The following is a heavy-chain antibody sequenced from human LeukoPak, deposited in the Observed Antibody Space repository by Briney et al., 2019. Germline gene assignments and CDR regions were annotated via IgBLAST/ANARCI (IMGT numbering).Heavy chain of an antibody. CDR2: IYYSGST. V-gene: IGHV4-59*01. D-gene: IGHD5-18*01. CDR1: GGSISSYY. J-gene: IGHJ5*02. CDR3: ARDLGRYSYGLGPWFDP. Sequence: SETLSLTCTVSGGSISSYYWSWIRQPPGKGLEWIGYIYYSGSTNYNPSLKSRVTISVDTSKNQFSLKLSSVTAADTAVYYCARDLGRYSYGLGPWFDPWGQGTLVTVSS.